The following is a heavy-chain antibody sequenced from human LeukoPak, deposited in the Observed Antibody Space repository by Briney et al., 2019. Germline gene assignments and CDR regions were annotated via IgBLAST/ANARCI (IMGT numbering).Heavy chain of an antibody. CDR3: ARCGVLRYFAWLSKRLNGMDV. J-gene: IGHJ6*02. D-gene: IGHD3-9*01. V-gene: IGHV1-46*01. CDR1: GYTFTSYY. CDR2: INPSGGST. Sequence: ASVKVSCKASGYTFTSYYMHWVRQAPGQGLEWMGIINPSGGSTSYAQKFQGRVTMTRDTSTSTVYMELSSLRSKDTAVYYCARCGVLRYFAWLSKRLNGMDVWGQGTTVTVSS.